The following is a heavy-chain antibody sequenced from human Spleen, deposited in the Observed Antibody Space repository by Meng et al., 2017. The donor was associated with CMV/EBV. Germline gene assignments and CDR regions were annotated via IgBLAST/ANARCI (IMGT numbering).Heavy chain of an antibody. V-gene: IGHV3-7*01. Sequence: GESLKISCAASGFTFSGYGMSWVRQAPGRGLEWVANINQDGSEKDYVDSVKGRFTISSDNSKNTLYLEMNSLRAEDTAVYYCARGGEVVVITPQDYWGQGTLVTVSS. CDR3: ARGGEVVVITPQDY. CDR1: GFTFSGYG. D-gene: IGHD3-22*01. CDR2: INQDGSEK. J-gene: IGHJ4*02.